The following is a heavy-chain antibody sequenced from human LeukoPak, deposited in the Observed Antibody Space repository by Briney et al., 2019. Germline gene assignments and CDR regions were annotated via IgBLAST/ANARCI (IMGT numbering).Heavy chain of an antibody. Sequence: ASVKVSCKASGYTFTSYGISWVRQAPGQGLEWMGWISAYNGNTNYAQKLQGRVTMTTDTSTSTAYMGLRSLRSDDTAVYYCARSGTYNWNYGYFDYWGQGTLVTVSS. CDR1: GYTFTSYG. CDR3: ARSGTYNWNYGYFDY. CDR2: ISAYNGNT. J-gene: IGHJ4*02. V-gene: IGHV1-18*01. D-gene: IGHD1-7*01.